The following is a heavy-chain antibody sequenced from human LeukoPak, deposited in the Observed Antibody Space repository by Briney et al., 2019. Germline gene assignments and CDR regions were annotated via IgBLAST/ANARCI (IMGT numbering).Heavy chain of an antibody. V-gene: IGHV3-53*01. CDR2: IYSGGST. D-gene: IGHD6-19*01. Sequence: GGSLRLSCAPSGFIVSNNYMTWVRQAPGKGLEWVSVIYSGGSTYYADSVKGRFTISRDNSKNTLYLQMNSLRAEDTAVYYCATSQSGSGWVFDYWGQGTLVTVSS. J-gene: IGHJ4*02. CDR1: GFIVSNNY. CDR3: ATSQSGSGWVFDY.